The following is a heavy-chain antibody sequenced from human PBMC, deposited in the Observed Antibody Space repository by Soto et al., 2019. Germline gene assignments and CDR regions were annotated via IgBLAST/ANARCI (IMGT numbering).Heavy chain of an antibody. J-gene: IGHJ5*02. CDR2: IYHSGST. CDR3: ARVPGP. V-gene: IGHV4-30-2*01. CDR1: CGSISSGGYS. Sequence: PSETLSVRWGVACGSISSGGYSWSWIRQPPGKGLEWIGYIYHSGSTYYNPSLKSRVTISVDRSKNQFSLKLSSVTAADTAVYYCARVPGPWGQGTLVTVS.